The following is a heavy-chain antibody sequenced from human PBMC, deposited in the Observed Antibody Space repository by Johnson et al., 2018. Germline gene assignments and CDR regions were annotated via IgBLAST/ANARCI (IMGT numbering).Heavy chain of an antibody. CDR1: GFTFDDYA. J-gene: IGHJ6*02. Sequence: VQLVQSGGGLVQPGRSLRLSCAASGFTFDDYAMHWVRQAPGKGLEWVSGISWHSGTIGYADSVKGRFTISRDNAQNSLYLQMNSLRAEDTAVYYCARPMGDGDYGDYYGMDVWGQGTTVTVSS. V-gene: IGHV3-9*01. CDR3: ARPMGDGDYGDYYGMDV. CDR2: ISWHSGTI. D-gene: IGHD4-17*01.